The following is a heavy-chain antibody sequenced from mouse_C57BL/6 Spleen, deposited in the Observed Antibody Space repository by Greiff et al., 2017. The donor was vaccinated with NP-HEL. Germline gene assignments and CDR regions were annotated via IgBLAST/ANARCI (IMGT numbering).Heavy chain of an antibody. Sequence: QVQLQQSGAELVRPGASVKLSCKASGYTFTDYYINWVKQRPGQGLEWIARIYPGSGNTYYNEKFKGKATLTAEKSSSTAYMQLSSLTSEDSAVYFCARREGNLLWYPYYAMDYWGQGTSVTGSS. CDR1: GYTFTDYY. CDR3: ARREGNLLWYPYYAMDY. J-gene: IGHJ4*01. V-gene: IGHV1-76*01. CDR2: IYPGSGNT. D-gene: IGHD2-1*01.